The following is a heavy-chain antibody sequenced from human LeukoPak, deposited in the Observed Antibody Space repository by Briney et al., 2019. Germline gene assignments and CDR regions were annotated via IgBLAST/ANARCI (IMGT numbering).Heavy chain of an antibody. V-gene: IGHV3-48*02. Sequence: GGSLRLSCEGSGFTFSSFTMNWVRQAPGKGLEWVSYISSSGTIYYADSVKGRFTISRDNAKNSLYLQMNSLRDEDTAVYYCARDGIYYDSSGDYGYYYYGMDVWGQGTTVTVSS. D-gene: IGHD3-22*01. CDR3: ARDGIYYDSSGDYGYYYYGMDV. J-gene: IGHJ6*02. CDR2: ISSSGTI. CDR1: GFTFSSFT.